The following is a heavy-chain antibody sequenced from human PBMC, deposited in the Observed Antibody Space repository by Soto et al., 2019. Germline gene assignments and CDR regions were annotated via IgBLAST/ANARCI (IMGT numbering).Heavy chain of an antibody. V-gene: IGHV1-18*01. CDR2: INTQNGNT. CDR1: GYTFTTYG. CDR3: ARDVDYYGSGTYRSGY. Sequence: QVQLVQSGGEVKEPGASVKVSCEAPGYTFTTYGISWVRQAPGQGLEWLGWINTQNGNTNYAQRFQGRVTVTTDRSTSTAYMEMRSLRSDDTAVYYCARDVDYYGSGTYRSGYWGQGTLVTVSS. D-gene: IGHD3-10*01. J-gene: IGHJ4*02.